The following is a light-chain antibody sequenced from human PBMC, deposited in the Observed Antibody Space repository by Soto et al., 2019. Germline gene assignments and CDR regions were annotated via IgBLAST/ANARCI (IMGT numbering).Light chain of an antibody. CDR2: GAS. J-gene: IGKJ1*01. V-gene: IGKV3-20*01. CDR1: QSVSNNY. CDR3: QQYGSSGT. Sequence: EIVLTQSPGTLSLSPGERATLSCRASQSVSNNYLAWYQQKPGQATRLLIYGASKRATGIPDRFSGSGSGTDFNLTISRLEPEDFAVYYCQQYGSSGTFGQGTKVEIK.